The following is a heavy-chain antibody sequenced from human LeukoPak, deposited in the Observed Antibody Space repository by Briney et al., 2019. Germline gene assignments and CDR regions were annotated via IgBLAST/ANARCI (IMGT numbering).Heavy chain of an antibody. CDR2: ISSSDNTR. CDR1: GFTFSDYY. V-gene: IGHV3-11*04. Sequence: PGGSLRLSCAASGFTFSDYYMGWVRQAPGKGLEWVSYISSSDNTRYHADSVKGRFTISRDNAKNSLYLQMNSLRAEDTAVYYCARALHDAFDIWGQGTMVTVSS. CDR3: ARALHDAFDI. J-gene: IGHJ3*02.